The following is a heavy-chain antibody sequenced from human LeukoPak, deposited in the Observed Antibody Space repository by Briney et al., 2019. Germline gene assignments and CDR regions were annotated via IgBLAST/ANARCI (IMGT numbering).Heavy chain of an antibody. D-gene: IGHD5-24*01. Sequence: SETLSLTCTVSGGSISTYYWSWIRQPPGKGLEWIGYMSNSGSTNYNPSLKSRVTVSADTSKNQFSLKLRSVTGADTAVYYCARHWGEGDGYGFDCWGQGTQVTVSS. J-gene: IGHJ4*02. CDR2: MSNSGST. V-gene: IGHV4-59*01. CDR3: ARHWGEGDGYGFDC. CDR1: GGSISTYY.